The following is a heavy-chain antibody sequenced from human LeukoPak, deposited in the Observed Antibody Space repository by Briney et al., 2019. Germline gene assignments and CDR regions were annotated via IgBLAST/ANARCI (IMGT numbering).Heavy chain of an antibody. J-gene: IGHJ4*02. CDR1: GLPFRNYW. D-gene: IGHD6-13*01. CDR3: ASGRQLGY. CDR2: IKEDGSEK. V-gene: IGHV3-7*01. Sequence: PGGSRSLSCAASGLPFRNYWMSGVRQAPGKGLEWVANIKEDGSEKYYVDSVKGRFTISRDNARNSLYLQMNSLRAEDTAVYYCASGRQLGYWGQGTLVTVSS.